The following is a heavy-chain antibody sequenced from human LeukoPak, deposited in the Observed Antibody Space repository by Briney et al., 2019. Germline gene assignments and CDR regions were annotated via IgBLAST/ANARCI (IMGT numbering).Heavy chain of an antibody. CDR3: ARDLLPPGAFDI. Sequence: ASVKVSCKASGYTFTSYYMHWVRQAPGQGLEWMGITNPSGGSTSYAQKFQGRVTMTRDMSTSTVYMELSSLRSEDTAVYYCARDLLPPGAFDIWGRGTMVTVSS. J-gene: IGHJ3*02. V-gene: IGHV1-46*01. CDR1: GYTFTSYY. CDR2: TNPSGGST.